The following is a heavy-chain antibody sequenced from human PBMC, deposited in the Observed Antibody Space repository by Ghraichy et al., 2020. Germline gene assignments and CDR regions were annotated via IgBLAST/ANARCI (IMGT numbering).Heavy chain of an antibody. V-gene: IGHV3-43*01. J-gene: IGHJ4*02. CDR1: GFTFDRYS. D-gene: IGHD1-1*01. CDR3: TKEVGTIWFDY. CDR2: IGWDGKNT. Sequence: GGSLRLSCAASGFTFDRYSLHWVRQAPGKGLEWVSLIGWDGKNTFYADSVQGRFTISRDNRKNVLYLQMNSLRPEDTALYYCTKEVGTIWFDYWGQGTLVTVSS.